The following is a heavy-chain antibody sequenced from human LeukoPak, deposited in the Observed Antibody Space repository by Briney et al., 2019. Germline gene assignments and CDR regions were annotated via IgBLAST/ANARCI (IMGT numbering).Heavy chain of an antibody. CDR2: INSDGSST. CDR3: AILIRSAAPDKGDC. D-gene: IGHD6-13*01. V-gene: IGHV3-74*01. J-gene: IGHJ4*02. CDR1: GFTFSDNW. Sequence: TGGSLRRSCVASGFTFSDNWMYWVRQVPGKGLLWVSRINSDGSSTAYADSVKGRFTISRDNAKNTLYLQMDSLRPEDTAVYYCAILIRSAAPDKGDCWGQGTLVTVSS.